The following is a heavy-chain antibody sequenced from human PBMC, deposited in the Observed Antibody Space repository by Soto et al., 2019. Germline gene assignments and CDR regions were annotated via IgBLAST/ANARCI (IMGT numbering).Heavy chain of an antibody. CDR1: GYTFPGYY. J-gene: IGHJ3*02. D-gene: IGHD3-22*01. V-gene: IGHV1-2*04. Sequence: ASVKVSCKASGYTFPGYYIHWVRHAPGQGLEWMGWINPNSGGTNYAQKFQDWVTMTRDTSINTAYMELSRLRSNDTAVYYCAREIGDSSGSHDGFNIWGQGTMVTVSS. CDR2: INPNSGGT. CDR3: AREIGDSSGSHDGFNI.